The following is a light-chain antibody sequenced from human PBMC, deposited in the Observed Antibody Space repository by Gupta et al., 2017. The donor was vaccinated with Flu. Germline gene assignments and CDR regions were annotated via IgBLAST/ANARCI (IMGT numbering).Light chain of an antibody. Sequence: PSSLSASVGDRVTITGRASQSISSYLNWYQQKPGKAPKLLIYAASSLQSGVPSRFSGSGSGTDFTLTISRLQPEDFATYYCQQSDSTPYTFGQGTMLEIK. CDR2: AAS. CDR3: QQSDSTPYT. V-gene: IGKV1-39*01. CDR1: QSISSY. J-gene: IGKJ2*01.